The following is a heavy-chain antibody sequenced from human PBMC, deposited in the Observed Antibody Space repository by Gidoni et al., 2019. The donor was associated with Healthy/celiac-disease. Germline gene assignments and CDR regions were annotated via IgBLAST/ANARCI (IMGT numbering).Heavy chain of an antibody. CDR2: IWYDGSNK. J-gene: IGHJ4*02. D-gene: IGHD3-22*01. CDR3: AREQYYYDSSGYSTSYYFDY. V-gene: IGHV3-33*01. CDR1: GFTFSSYG. Sequence: QVQLVESGGGVVKPGRSLRLSCAASGFTFSSYGMHWVRQAPGKGLEWVAVIWYDGSNKYYADSVKGRFTISRDNSKNTLYLQMNSLRAEDTAVYYCAREQYYYDSSGYSTSYYFDYWGQGTLVTVSS.